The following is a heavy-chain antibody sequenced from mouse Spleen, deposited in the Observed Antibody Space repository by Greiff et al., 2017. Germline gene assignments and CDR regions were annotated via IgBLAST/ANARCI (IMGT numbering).Heavy chain of an antibody. CDR3: ARHYYGRAMDY. Sequence: VQLQQPGAELVMPGASVKLSCKASGYTFTSYWMHWVKQRPGQGLEWIGEIDPSDSYTNYNQKFKGKATLTVDKSSSTAYMQLSSLTSEDSAVYYCARHYYGRAMDYWGQGTSVTVSS. D-gene: IGHD1-1*01. CDR1: GYTFTSYW. V-gene: IGHV1-69*01. J-gene: IGHJ4*01. CDR2: IDPSDSYT.